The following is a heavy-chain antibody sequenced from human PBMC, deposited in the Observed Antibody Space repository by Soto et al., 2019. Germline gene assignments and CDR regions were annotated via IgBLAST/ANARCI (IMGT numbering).Heavy chain of an antibody. CDR3: ARQGPYYYGSGSYFDY. CDR2: IYYSGST. D-gene: IGHD3-10*01. V-gene: IGHV4-59*08. Sequence: SETLSLTCTVSGGSISSYYWSWIRQPPGKGLEWIGYIYYSGSTNYNPSLKSRVTMSVDTSKNQFSLKLSSVTAADTAVYYCARQGPYYYGSGSYFDYWGQGTLVTVSS. J-gene: IGHJ4*02. CDR1: GGSISSYY.